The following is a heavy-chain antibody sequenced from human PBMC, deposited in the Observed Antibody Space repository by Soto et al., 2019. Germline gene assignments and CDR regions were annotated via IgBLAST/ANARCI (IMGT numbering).Heavy chain of an antibody. D-gene: IGHD2-15*01. CDR1: GYTSTNYG. V-gene: IGHV1-3*01. Sequence: ASVKVSCKASGYTSTNYGMHWVRQAPGQRLEWMGWINAGSGNTKYSQKFQGRVTITRDTSATTAHLELSSLRSEDTAVYYCARFMGGAYGMDVWGQGTTVTVSS. CDR2: INAGSGNT. CDR3: ARFMGGAYGMDV. J-gene: IGHJ6*02.